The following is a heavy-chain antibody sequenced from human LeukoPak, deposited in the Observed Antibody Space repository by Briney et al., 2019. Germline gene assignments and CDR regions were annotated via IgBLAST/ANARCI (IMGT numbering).Heavy chain of an antibody. J-gene: IGHJ4*02. CDR3: AKVQGGYDYSGADY. CDR1: GFTFSSYW. CDR2: INSDGSST. Sequence: GGSLRLSCAASGFTFSSYWMHWVRQAPGKGLVWVSRINSDGSSTSYADSVKGRFTISRDNAKNTLYLQMNSLRAEDTAVYYCAKVQGGYDYSGADYWGQGTLVTVSS. V-gene: IGHV3-74*01. D-gene: IGHD5-12*01.